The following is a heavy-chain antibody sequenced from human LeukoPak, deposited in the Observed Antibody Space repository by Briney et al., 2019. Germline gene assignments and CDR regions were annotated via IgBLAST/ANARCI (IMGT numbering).Heavy chain of an antibody. Sequence: SQTLSLTCAVSGGSISSGGYSWGWIRQPPGKGLEWIGYIYHSGSTYYNPSLKSRVTISVDRSKNQFSLKLSSVTAADTAVYYCARSRRDTAMGYDAFDIWGQGTMVTVSS. CDR2: IYHSGST. D-gene: IGHD5-18*01. J-gene: IGHJ3*02. V-gene: IGHV4-30-2*01. CDR3: ARSRRDTAMGYDAFDI. CDR1: GGSISSGGYS.